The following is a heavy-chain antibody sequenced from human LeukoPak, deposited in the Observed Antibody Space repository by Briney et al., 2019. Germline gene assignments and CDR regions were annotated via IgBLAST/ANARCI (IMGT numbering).Heavy chain of an antibody. D-gene: IGHD2-15*01. CDR3: ARDPGRVVAALDY. CDR1: GFTFSSYA. CDR2: ISYDGSNK. V-gene: IGHV3-30*04. J-gene: IGHJ4*02. Sequence: GRSLRLSCAASGFTFSSYAMHWVRQAPGKGLEWVAVISYDGSNKYYADSVKGRFTISRDNSTNTLYLQMNSLRAEDTAVYYCARDPGRVVAALDYWGQGTLVTVSS.